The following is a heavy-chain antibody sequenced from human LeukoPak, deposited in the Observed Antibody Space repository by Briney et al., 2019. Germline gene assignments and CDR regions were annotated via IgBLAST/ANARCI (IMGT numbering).Heavy chain of an antibody. V-gene: IGHV1-18*01. CDR3: ARDDGGGSYPGY. Sequence: GASVKVSCKASGYTFTSYGISWVRQAPGQGLEWMGWISAYNGYTNNAQKFQGRVTMTTDTSTSTAYMELRSLRSDDTAVYYCARDDGGGSYPGYWGQGTLVTVSS. J-gene: IGHJ4*02. D-gene: IGHD1-26*01. CDR2: ISAYNGYT. CDR1: GYTFTSYG.